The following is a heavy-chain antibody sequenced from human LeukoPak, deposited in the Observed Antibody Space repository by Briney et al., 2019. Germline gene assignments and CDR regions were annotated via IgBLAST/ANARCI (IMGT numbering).Heavy chain of an antibody. Sequence: SETLSLTCTVSGGSISSSSYYWGWIRQPPGKGLEWTGHIYYSGSTNYNPSLKSRLTISVDTSKNQFSLKLSSVTAADTAIYYCARGDSSGFYNWFDPWGQGILVTVSS. CDR3: ARGDSSGFYNWFDP. V-gene: IGHV4-61*05. CDR2: IYYSGST. D-gene: IGHD3-22*01. J-gene: IGHJ5*02. CDR1: GGSISSSSYY.